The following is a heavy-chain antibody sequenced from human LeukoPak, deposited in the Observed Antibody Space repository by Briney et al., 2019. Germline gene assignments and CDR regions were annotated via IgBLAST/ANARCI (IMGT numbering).Heavy chain of an antibody. CDR3: ARERSGIVVVTAPFDY. CDR1: GYTFTGYY. D-gene: IGHD2-21*02. CDR2: INPNSGGT. V-gene: IGHV1-2*06. J-gene: IGHJ4*02. Sequence: ASVKVSCKASGYTFTGYYMHWVRQAPGQGLEWMGRINPNSGGTNYAQKFQGRVTMTRDTSISTAYMELSRPRSDDTAVYYCARERSGIVVVTAPFDYWGQGTLVTVSS.